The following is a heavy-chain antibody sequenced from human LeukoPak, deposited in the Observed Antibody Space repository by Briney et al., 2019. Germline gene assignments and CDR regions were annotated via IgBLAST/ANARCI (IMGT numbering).Heavy chain of an antibody. CDR2: ISSSGSTI. D-gene: IGHD3-9*01. CDR1: GFTFSSYE. Sequence: PGGSLRLSCAASGFTFSSYEMNWVRQAPGKGLEWVSYISSSGSTIYYADSVKGRFTISRDNAKNSLYLQMNSLRAEDTAVYYCARGAGRYFDWFDPWGQGTLVTVSS. J-gene: IGHJ5*02. V-gene: IGHV3-48*03. CDR3: ARGAGRYFDWFDP.